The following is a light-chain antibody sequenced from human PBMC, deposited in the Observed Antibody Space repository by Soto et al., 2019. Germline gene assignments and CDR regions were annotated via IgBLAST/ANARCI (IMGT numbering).Light chain of an antibody. CDR3: QCYDSSLSAVV. CDR2: GNT. V-gene: IGLV1-40*01. Sequence: QSVLTQPPSVSGAPGQRVTISCTGSNSNIGAYYDVHWYQQLPGTAPKLLIYGNTNRPAGVPDRFSGSRSGTSASLAITGLRAADEADYYCQCYDSSLSAVVFGGGTKLTVL. J-gene: IGLJ3*02. CDR1: NSNIGAYYD.